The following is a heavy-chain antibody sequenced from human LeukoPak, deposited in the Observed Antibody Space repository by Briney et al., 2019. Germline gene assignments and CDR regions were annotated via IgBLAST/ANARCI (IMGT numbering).Heavy chain of an antibody. CDR1: GGSFSGYH. D-gene: IGHD5-18*01. Sequence: PSETLSLTCVVYGGSFSGYHWSWIRQSPGKGLEWIGEINHRGSTNYNPSLKRRVTMSLDTSKNQFSLKLSSVTAADTAVYYCATLIQIFPRDDYWGQGTLVTVSS. J-gene: IGHJ4*02. V-gene: IGHV4-34*01. CDR3: ATLIQIFPRDDY. CDR2: INHRGST.